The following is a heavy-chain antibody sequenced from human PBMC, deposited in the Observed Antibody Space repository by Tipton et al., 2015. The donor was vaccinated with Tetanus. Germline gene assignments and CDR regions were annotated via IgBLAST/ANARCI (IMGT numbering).Heavy chain of an antibody. J-gene: IGHJ4*02. Sequence: GLVKPSETLSLTCSVTGGSLRGGDYHWSWIRQAPGKGLEWLAYVSSSGSTNSNYSLKSRITISRDPSKNQFSLKLASVTAADTAVYYCARANYDFPKKGPFDSWGQGTLVIVSS. CDR3: ARANYDFPKKGPFDS. D-gene: IGHD3-3*01. CDR1: GGSLRGGDYH. V-gene: IGHV4-61*08. CDR2: VSSSGST.